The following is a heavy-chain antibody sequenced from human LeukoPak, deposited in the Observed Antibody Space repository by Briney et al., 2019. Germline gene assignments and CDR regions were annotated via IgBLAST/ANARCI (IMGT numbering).Heavy chain of an antibody. CDR3: AKGFRSGTYPLDY. D-gene: IGHD3-10*01. Sequence: PGGSLRLSCAASGFIFTNHAMNWVRQPPGKGLEWVSGISGSGGSTYYAGSVKGRFTISRDNSKNTLYMQMNSLRAEETAVYYCAKGFRSGTYPLDYWGQGTLVTVSS. J-gene: IGHJ4*02. CDR2: ISGSGGST. CDR1: GFIFTNHA. V-gene: IGHV3-23*01.